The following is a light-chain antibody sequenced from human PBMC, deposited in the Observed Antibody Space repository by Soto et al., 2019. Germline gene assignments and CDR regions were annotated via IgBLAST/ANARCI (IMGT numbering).Light chain of an antibody. V-gene: IGKV1-5*01. CDR3: QQYNSYSPRT. J-gene: IGKJ1*01. CDR2: DAS. Sequence: DVQMTQSPSTLSASVGDRVTITCRASLTIGSWLAWYQQKPGKAPKLLIYDASSLESGVPSKFSGSGSATEFTLTISSLQPDDFATYYCQQYNSYSPRTFGQGTKVEIK. CDR1: LTIGSW.